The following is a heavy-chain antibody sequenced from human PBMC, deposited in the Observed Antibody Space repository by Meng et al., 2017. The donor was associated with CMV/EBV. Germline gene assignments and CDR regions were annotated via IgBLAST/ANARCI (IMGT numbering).Heavy chain of an antibody. CDR3: ARDLYYDSSGYGYFDL. J-gene: IGHJ2*01. CDR2: IYHSGST. V-gene: IGHV4-38-2*02. Sequence: SETLSPTCTVSGYSTSSGYYWGWIRQPPGKGLEWIGSIYHSGSTYYNPSLKSRVTISVDTSKNQFSLKLSSVTAADTAVYYCARDLYYDSSGYGYFDLWGRGTLVTVSS. D-gene: IGHD3-22*01. CDR1: GYSTSSGYY.